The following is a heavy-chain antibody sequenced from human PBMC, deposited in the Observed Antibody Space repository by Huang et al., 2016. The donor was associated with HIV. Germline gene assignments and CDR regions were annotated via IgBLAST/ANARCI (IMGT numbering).Heavy chain of an antibody. CDR3: ARRFSSSSGYFDY. CDR2: IFPNYSDT. CDR1: GYSFSSYW. D-gene: IGHD6-6*01. J-gene: IGHJ4*02. V-gene: IGHV5-51*01. Sequence: VQLVQSGAEVKKPGESLKISCKGSGYSFSSYWIAWVRQMPGKGLEWMGIIFPNYSDTTYSPSFEGQVTLSADKAIGTAYLQWSSLKASDTAMYYCARRFSSSSGYFDYWGQGSLVTVSS.